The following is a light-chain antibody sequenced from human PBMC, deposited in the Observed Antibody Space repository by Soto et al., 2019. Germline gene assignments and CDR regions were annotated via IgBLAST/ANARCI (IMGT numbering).Light chain of an antibody. V-gene: IGKV1-5*01. CDR3: QQYHSYSWT. Sequence: DIQMTQSPSTLSASVGDRVTITCRASQYVSTWLAWYQQKSGKAPKVLIYDASSLKSGVPSRFSGSGSGTEFTLTITSLQPDDFATFYCQQYHSYSWTFGQGTKVDIK. CDR1: QYVSTW. CDR2: DAS. J-gene: IGKJ1*01.